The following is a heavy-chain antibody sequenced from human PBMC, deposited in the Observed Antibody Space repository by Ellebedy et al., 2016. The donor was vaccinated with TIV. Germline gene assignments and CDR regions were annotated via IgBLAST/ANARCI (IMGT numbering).Heavy chain of an antibody. CDR2: ITSTGTAI. J-gene: IGHJ5*02. V-gene: IGHV3-48*03. Sequence: GGSLRLSCAASGFTFSSYNMNWVRQAPGKGLEWVAYITSTGTAIYYSDSVRGRFTISRDNAKNSLFLQMNSLRAEDTAVYSCARVVDAILARFDPWGQGTLVTVSS. CDR3: ARVVDAILARFDP. CDR1: GFTFSSYN. D-gene: IGHD2-15*01.